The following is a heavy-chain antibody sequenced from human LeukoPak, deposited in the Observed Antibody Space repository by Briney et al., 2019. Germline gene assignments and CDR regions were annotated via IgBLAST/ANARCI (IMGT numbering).Heavy chain of an antibody. Sequence: PGRSLRLSCAASGFTFDDYAMHWVRQAPGKGLEWVSGISWNSGSIGYADSVKGRFTISRDNAKNSLYLQMNSLRAEDTALYYCAKETLAGSNWFDPGGQGTLVTVS. V-gene: IGHV3-9*01. CDR1: GFTFDDYA. CDR2: ISWNSGSI. D-gene: IGHD6-19*01. CDR3: AKETLAGSNWFDP. J-gene: IGHJ5*02.